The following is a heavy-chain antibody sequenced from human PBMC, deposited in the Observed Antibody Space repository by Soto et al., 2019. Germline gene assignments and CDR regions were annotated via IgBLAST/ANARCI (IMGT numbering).Heavy chain of an antibody. CDR1: GGSISSGGYS. V-gene: IGHV4-30-2*01. CDR2: IYHSGST. D-gene: IGHD3-22*01. Sequence: QLQLQESGSGLVKPSQTLSLTCAVSGGSISSGGYSWSWIRQPTGKGLVWIGYIYHSGSTYYNPSLKSRVTISVDRSKNQFSLKLSSVTAADTAVYYCASAFGSSGYRWGQGTLVTVSS. CDR3: ASAFGSSGYR. J-gene: IGHJ4*02.